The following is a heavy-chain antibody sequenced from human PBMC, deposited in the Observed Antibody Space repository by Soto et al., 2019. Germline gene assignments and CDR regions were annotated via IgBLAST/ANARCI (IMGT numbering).Heavy chain of an antibody. CDR1: GGSISSGGYY. D-gene: IGHD4-17*01. V-gene: IGHV4-31*03. CDR3: ARESLGTTLTDYYGMDV. Sequence: SETLSLTCTVSGGSISSGGYYWSWIRQHPGKGLEWIGYIYYSGSTYYNPSLKSRVTISVNTSKNKFSLKLSSVTAADTAVYYCARESLGTTLTDYYGMDVWGQGTTVTVSS. CDR2: IYYSGST. J-gene: IGHJ6*02.